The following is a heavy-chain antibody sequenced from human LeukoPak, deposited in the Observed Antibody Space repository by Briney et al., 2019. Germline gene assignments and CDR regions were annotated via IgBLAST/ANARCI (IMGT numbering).Heavy chain of an antibody. D-gene: IGHD4-17*01. Sequence: GGSLRLSCAASGFTFSSYAMSWVRQAPGKVLEWVSSISSSSSYIYYADSVKGRFTISRDNAKNSLYLQMNSLRAEDTAVYYCARAHGDYGRFAFDIWGQGTMVTVSS. CDR2: ISSSSSYI. J-gene: IGHJ3*02. CDR3: ARAHGDYGRFAFDI. CDR1: GFTFSSYA. V-gene: IGHV3-21*01.